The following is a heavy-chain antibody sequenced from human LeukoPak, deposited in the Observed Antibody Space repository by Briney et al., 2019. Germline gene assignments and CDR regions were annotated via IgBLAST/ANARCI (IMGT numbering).Heavy chain of an antibody. V-gene: IGHV3-30*02. J-gene: IGHJ3*02. D-gene: IGHD6-19*01. Sequence: GGSLRLSCAASGFTFSSYGMHWVRQAPGKGLEWVAFIRYDGSNKYYADSVKGRFTISRDNSKNTLYLQMNSLRAEDTAVYYCAKDGVAVAGTAFDIWGQGTMVTVSS. CDR3: AKDGVAVAGTAFDI. CDR1: GFTFSSYG. CDR2: IRYDGSNK.